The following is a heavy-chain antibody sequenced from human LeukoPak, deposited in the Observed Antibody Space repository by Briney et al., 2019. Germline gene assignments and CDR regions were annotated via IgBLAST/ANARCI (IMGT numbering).Heavy chain of an antibody. CDR3: ARVGYYDSSGYYPEN. J-gene: IGHJ4*02. V-gene: IGHV4-4*07. CDR2: IYTSGST. CDR1: GGSISSYY. Sequence: PSETLSLTCTVSGGSISSYYWSWIRQPAGKGLQWIGRIYTSGSTNCNPSLKSRVTMSVDTSKNQFSLKLSSVTAADTAVYYCARVGYYDSSGYYPENWGQGTLVTVSS. D-gene: IGHD3-22*01.